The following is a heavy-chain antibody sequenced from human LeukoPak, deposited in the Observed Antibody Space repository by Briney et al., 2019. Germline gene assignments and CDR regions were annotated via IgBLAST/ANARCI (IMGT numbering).Heavy chain of an antibody. CDR2: IYYSGST. V-gene: IGHV4-39*07. CDR1: GGSISSSSYY. D-gene: IGHD1-26*01. Sequence: PSETLSLTCTVSGGSISSSSYYWGWIRQPPGEGLEWIGSIYYSGSTYYNPSLKSRVTISVDTSKNQFSLKLSSVTAADTAVYYCAREWGATNWFDPWGQGTLVTVSS. J-gene: IGHJ5*02. CDR3: AREWGATNWFDP.